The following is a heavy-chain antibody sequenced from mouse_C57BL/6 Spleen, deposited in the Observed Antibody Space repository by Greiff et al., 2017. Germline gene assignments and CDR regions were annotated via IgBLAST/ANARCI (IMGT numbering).Heavy chain of an antibody. CDR3: ARGDYDYDY. V-gene: IGHV1-82*01. Sequence: QVQLKESGPELVKPGASVKISCKASGYAFSSSWMNWVKQRPGKGLEWIGRIYPGDGDTNYNGKFKGKATLTADKSSSTAYMQLSSLTSEDSAVYFCARGDYDYDYWGQGTTLTVSS. CDR1: GYAFSSSW. D-gene: IGHD2-4*01. J-gene: IGHJ2*01. CDR2: IYPGDGDT.